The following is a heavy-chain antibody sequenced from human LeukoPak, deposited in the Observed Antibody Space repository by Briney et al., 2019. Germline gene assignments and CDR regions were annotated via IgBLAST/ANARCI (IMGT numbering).Heavy chain of an antibody. V-gene: IGHV3-21*04. Sequence: GGSLRLSCAASAFTFSGYTMNWVRQAPGKGLEWVSSISSSSTYIYYADSVKGRFTISRDNARNSLYLQMKSLTAEDTAIYYCARESAGGPDYWGQGTLVTVSS. J-gene: IGHJ4*02. CDR3: ARESAGGPDY. CDR1: AFTFSGYT. CDR2: ISSSSTYI. D-gene: IGHD6-19*01.